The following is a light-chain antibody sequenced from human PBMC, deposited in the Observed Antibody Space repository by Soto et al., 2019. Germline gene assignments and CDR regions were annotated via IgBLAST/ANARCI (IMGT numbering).Light chain of an antibody. CDR1: QSISSY. Sequence: DIQMTQSPSSLSASVGDRVTITCRASQSISSYLNWYQQKPGKAPKLLISDASNLEVGVPLRFSGSGSGTHFTVTINSLQTEDIATYYCQQYDVLPLSFGPGTKVDIK. CDR2: DAS. V-gene: IGKV1-33*01. J-gene: IGKJ3*01. CDR3: QQYDVLPLS.